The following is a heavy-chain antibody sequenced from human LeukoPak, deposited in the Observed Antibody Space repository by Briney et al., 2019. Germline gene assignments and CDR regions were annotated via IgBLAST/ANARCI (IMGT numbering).Heavy chain of an antibody. J-gene: IGHJ6*03. CDR1: GYTFTSYD. CDR2: MNPNSGNT. V-gene: IGHV1-8*01. CDR3: ARANSWNGYYFYMDI. D-gene: IGHD1-1*01. Sequence: ASVKVSCKASGYTFTSYDINWVRQATGQGLEWMGWMNPNSGNTGYAQKLQGRVTMTRNTSISTVYLELSSLRSEDTAVYYCARANSWNGYYFYMDIWGKGTTVTISS.